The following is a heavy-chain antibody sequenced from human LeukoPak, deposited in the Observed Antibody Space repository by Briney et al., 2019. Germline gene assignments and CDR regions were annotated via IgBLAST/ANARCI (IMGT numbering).Heavy chain of an antibody. CDR3: ARYESGLGATTNDY. CDR1: GGSISSGGYY. J-gene: IGHJ4*02. D-gene: IGHD1-26*01. Sequence: PSQTLSLTCTASGGSISSGGYYWSWIRQPPGKGLEWIGYIYHSGSTYYNPSLKSRVTISVDRSKNQFSLKLSSVTAADTAVYYCARYESGLGATTNDYWGQGTLVTVSS. V-gene: IGHV4-30-2*01. CDR2: IYHSGST.